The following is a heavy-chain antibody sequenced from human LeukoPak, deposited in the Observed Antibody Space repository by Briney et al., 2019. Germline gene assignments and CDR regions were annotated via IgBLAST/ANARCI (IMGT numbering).Heavy chain of an antibody. Sequence: SQTQSLTCTVSAAFISIYYSSWIRQPAGKGLEWIGRVYSIESTNSNPSLKSRVTMSEDTSKNQCSLKLRSVTAAGTAVYYCARDPDGYNWFDSWGQGTQVTVST. J-gene: IGHJ5*01. CDR1: AAFISIYY. D-gene: IGHD1-14*01. CDR2: VYSIEST. CDR3: ARDPDGYNWFDS. V-gene: IGHV4-4*07.